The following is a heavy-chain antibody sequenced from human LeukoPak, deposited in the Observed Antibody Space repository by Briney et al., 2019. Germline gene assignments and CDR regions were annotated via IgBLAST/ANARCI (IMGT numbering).Heavy chain of an antibody. CDR1: RFSVSSNY. Sequence: PGGSLRLSCAASRFSVSSNYMSWVRQAPGKGLEWVSVIYSGGTTYYADSVKGRFTISRDNSKNTLYLQMNSLRAEDTAVYYCARMLISSGYYVDYWGQGTLVTVSS. CDR3: ARMLISSGYYVDY. V-gene: IGHV3-53*01. D-gene: IGHD3-22*01. CDR2: IYSGGTT. J-gene: IGHJ4*02.